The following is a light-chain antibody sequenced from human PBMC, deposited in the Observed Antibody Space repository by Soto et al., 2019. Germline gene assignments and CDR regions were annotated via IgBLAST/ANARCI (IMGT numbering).Light chain of an antibody. CDR3: LQRSIGFA. V-gene: IGKV3-11*01. CDR2: GAS. Sequence: LRQYRAKLSVSPGARATISCRASQSVGSYLAWYQQKPGQAPRPLIYGASKRAPGISARFSGSGSGTDFTLTISSLEPEDFAVYHCLQRSIGFAFGSGTKVD. J-gene: IGKJ3*01. CDR1: QSVGSY.